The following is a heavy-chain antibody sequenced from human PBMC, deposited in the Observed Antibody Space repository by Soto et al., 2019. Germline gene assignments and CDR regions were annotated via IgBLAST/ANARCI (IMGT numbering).Heavy chain of an antibody. CDR1: GFTFSDHY. CDR3: ARASYDGSGYYTFDY. V-gene: IGHV3-72*01. CDR2: TRNKAKSYTT. Sequence: EVQLVKSGGGLVQPGGSLRLSCAASGFTFSDHYMDWVLQAPGKGLEWVGRTRNKAKSYTTEYAASVKGRFTVSIDDSKNSVFMYMNSLQTEDTAVYYCARASYDGSGYYTFDYWGQGPLVTVSS. D-gene: IGHD3-22*01. J-gene: IGHJ4*02.